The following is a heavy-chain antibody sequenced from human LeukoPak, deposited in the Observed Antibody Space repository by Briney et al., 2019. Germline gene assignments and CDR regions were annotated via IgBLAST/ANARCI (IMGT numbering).Heavy chain of an antibody. J-gene: IGHJ4*02. CDR1: GFSFSSYS. V-gene: IGHV3-21*01. Sequence: GGSLRLSCAASGFSFSSYSMNWVRQAPGKGLEWVSSISSSSSYIYYADSVKGRFTISRDNAKNSLYLQMNSLRAEDTAVYYCARGGPLGYCSSTSCYSNYWGQGTLVTVSS. CDR3: ARGGPLGYCSSTSCYSNY. CDR2: ISSSSSYI. D-gene: IGHD2-2*02.